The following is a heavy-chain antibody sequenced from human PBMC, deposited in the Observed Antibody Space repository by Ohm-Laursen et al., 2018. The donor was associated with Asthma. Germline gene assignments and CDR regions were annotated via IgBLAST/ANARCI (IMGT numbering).Heavy chain of an antibody. CDR2: IYYSGST. J-gene: IGHJ4*02. D-gene: IGHD3-22*01. Sequence: SETLSLTRTVSGGSISSYYWSWIRQPPGKALEWIGYIYYSGSTNYNPSLKIRVTISVDTSKNQFSLKLSSVTAADTAVYYCARAGSSGYCFDYWGQGTLVTVSS. CDR1: GGSISSYY. CDR3: ARAGSSGYCFDY. V-gene: IGHV4-59*01.